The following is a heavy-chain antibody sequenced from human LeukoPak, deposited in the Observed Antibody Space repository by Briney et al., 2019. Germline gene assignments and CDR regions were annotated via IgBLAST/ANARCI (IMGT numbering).Heavy chain of an antibody. CDR2: TVGSGGST. CDR3: AKDPRIAASYAFDI. V-gene: IGHV3-23*01. CDR1: GFTFSTYA. Sequence: PGGSLRLSCAASGFTFSTYAMSWVRQAPGKGLEWVSATVGSGGSTYYADSVKGRFTISRDNSKNTLYLQMNSLRAEDTAVYYCAKDPRIAASYAFDIWGQGTMVTVSS. D-gene: IGHD6-13*01. J-gene: IGHJ3*02.